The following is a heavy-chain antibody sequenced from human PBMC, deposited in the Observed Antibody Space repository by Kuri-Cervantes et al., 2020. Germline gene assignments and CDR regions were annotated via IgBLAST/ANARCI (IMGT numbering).Heavy chain of an antibody. Sequence: GGSLRLSCAASGFTFDDYAMHWVRQAPGKGLEWVSGISWNSGSIGYADSVKGRFTISRDNVDNSVYLQMNSLRAEDTAVYYCAGEVATIHGDGFEIWGQGTLVTVSS. V-gene: IGHV3-9*01. CDR2: ISWNSGSI. CDR3: AGEVATIHGDGFEI. J-gene: IGHJ3*02. D-gene: IGHD5-12*01. CDR1: GFTFDDYA.